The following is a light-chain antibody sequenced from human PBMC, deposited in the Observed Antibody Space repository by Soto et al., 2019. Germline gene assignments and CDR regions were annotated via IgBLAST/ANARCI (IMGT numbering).Light chain of an antibody. Sequence: AIQMTQSPSSLSASVGDRVTITCRATQFIRTDLAWYQQKPGKATKLLIFAASSLQSGVPSRFSGSGSGTDFTLTISSLQPEDFATYYCLQDYSYPLTFGGGTKVEIK. CDR2: AAS. CDR1: QFIRTD. CDR3: LQDYSYPLT. V-gene: IGKV1-6*01. J-gene: IGKJ4*01.